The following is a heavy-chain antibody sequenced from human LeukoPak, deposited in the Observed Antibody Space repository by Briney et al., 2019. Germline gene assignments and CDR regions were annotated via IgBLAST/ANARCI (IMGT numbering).Heavy chain of an antibody. V-gene: IGHV3-23*01. J-gene: IGHJ4*02. D-gene: IGHD3-22*01. Sequence: GGSLRLSCAASGFTVSSYAMSWVRQAPGKGLEWVSAISGSGGSTYYADSVKGRFTISRDNSKNTLYLQMNSLRAEDTAVYYCAKGGMDYYDSSDYFDYWGQGTLVTVSS. CDR2: ISGSGGST. CDR3: AKGGMDYYDSSDYFDY. CDR1: GFTVSSYA.